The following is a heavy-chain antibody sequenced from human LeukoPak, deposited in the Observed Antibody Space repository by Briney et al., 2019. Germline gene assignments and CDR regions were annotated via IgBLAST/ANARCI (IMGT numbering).Heavy chain of an antibody. CDR3: ARDRTLRWYFDY. J-gene: IGHJ4*02. Sequence: GRSLRLSCAASGFTFSSYAMHWVRQAPGKGLEWVAVISYDGSNKYYADSVKGRFTISRDNSKNTLYLQMNSLRAEDTAVYYCARDRTLRWYFDYWGQGTLVTVSS. D-gene: IGHD2-21*01. CDR2: ISYDGSNK. V-gene: IGHV3-30-3*01. CDR1: GFTFSSYA.